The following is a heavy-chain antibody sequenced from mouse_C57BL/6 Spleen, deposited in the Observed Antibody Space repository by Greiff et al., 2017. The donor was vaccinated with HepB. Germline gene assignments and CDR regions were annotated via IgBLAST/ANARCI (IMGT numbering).Heavy chain of an antibody. D-gene: IGHD1-1*01. J-gene: IGHJ2*01. V-gene: IGHV1-22*01. CDR2: INPNNGGT. Sequence: EVQLQQSGPELVKPGASVKMSCKASGYTFTDYNMHWVKQSHGKSLEWIGYINPNNGGTSYNQKFKGKATLTVNKSSSTAYMELRSLTSEDSAVYYCAMSGYYGSSYFDYWGQGTTLTVSS. CDR1: GYTFTDYN. CDR3: AMSGYYGSSYFDY.